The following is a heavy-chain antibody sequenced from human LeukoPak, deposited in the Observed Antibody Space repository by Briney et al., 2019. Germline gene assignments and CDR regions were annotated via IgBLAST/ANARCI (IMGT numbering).Heavy chain of an antibody. CDR2: ISGSGSST. J-gene: IGHJ4*02. Sequence: GGSLRLSCAASGFTFSSYAMSWVRQAPGKGLEWVSSISGSGSSTYYADSVKGRFTISRDNPKNTLYLQMNSLRAEDTAVYYCPRVWSGQQQLGPFDYWGQGTLVTVSS. CDR3: PRVWSGQQQLGPFDY. V-gene: IGHV3-23*01. CDR1: GFTFSSYA. D-gene: IGHD6-13*01.